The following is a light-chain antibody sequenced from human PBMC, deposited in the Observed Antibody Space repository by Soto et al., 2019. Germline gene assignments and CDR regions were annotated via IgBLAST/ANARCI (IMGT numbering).Light chain of an antibody. J-gene: IGLJ1*01. V-gene: IGLV2-11*01. CDR3: CSYAGNYVYV. Sequence: QSLLAQPRSVSGSPGQSVTISCTGTSSDVGRYNYVSWYQQHPGKAPKLMIYDVSERPSGVPDRFSGSKSGNTASLTISGLQAEDEADYYCCSYAGNYVYVFGTGTKSPS. CDR1: SSDVGRYNY. CDR2: DVS.